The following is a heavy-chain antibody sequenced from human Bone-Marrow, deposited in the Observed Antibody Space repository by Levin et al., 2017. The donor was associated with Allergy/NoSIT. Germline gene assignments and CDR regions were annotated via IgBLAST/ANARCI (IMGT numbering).Heavy chain of an antibody. D-gene: IGHD7-27*01. V-gene: IGHV4-39*07. CDR3: ARPSNWGSIDY. CDR1: GGSPPRRTHH. CDR2: LYPRLRP. J-gene: IGHJ4*02. Sequence: LSTTCTVSGGSPPRRTHHWGWIRQPPGKGLSLIFLLYPRLRPSSPPSLKSRVTISVDTSKNQVSLKVTSVTAADTAVYYCARPSNWGSIDYWGQGTLVTVSS.